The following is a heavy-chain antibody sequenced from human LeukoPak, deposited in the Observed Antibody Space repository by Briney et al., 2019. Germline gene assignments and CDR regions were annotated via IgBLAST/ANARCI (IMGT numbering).Heavy chain of an antibody. V-gene: IGHV3-30*02. Sequence: TGGSLRLSCAASGFTFNTYGMHWVRQAPGKGLEWVAFIRYDGGYKYYADSVKGRFTISRDNAKNSLYLQMNSLRAEDTAVYYCARVAQSWGLGAFDIWGQGTMVTVSS. J-gene: IGHJ3*02. D-gene: IGHD3-16*01. CDR3: ARVAQSWGLGAFDI. CDR1: GFTFNTYG. CDR2: IRYDGGYK.